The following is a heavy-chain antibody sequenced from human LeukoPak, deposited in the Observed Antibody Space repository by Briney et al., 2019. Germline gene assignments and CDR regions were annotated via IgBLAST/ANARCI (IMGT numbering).Heavy chain of an antibody. J-gene: IGHJ6*03. V-gene: IGHV3-23*01. CDR3: ASGDFGYYYYMDV. CDR2: ISGSGGAT. CDR1: GVTSSSHA. D-gene: IGHD3-10*01. Sequence: GGSLRLSCAASGVTSSSHAMKWVRQAPGKGLEWVSTISGSGGATYYAASVGGRFTISRDNSKNTVYLQMNSLRADDTAIYYCASGDFGYYYYMDVWGKGTTVTVSS.